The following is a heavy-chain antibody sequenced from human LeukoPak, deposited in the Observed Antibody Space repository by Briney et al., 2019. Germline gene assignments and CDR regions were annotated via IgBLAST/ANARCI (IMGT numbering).Heavy chain of an antibody. V-gene: IGHV3-21*01. CDR3: ARTGTYYYDSSGPTSPD. Sequence: PGGSLRLSCAASGFTVITNDMTWVRQAPGKGLEWVSSISSSSSYIYYADSVKGRFTISRDNAKNSLYLQMNSLRAEDTAVYYCARTGTYYYDSSGPTSPDWGQGTLVTVSS. CDR1: GFTVITND. J-gene: IGHJ4*02. D-gene: IGHD3-22*01. CDR2: ISSSSSYI.